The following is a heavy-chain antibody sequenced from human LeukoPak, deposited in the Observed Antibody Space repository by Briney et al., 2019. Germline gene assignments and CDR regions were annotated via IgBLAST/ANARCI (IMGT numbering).Heavy chain of an antibody. D-gene: IGHD2-15*01. V-gene: IGHV1-8*03. CDR2: MNPNSGNT. J-gene: IGHJ5*02. CDR3: AREKLLTHNWFDP. CDR1: GSTFTSYD. Sequence: ASVKVSCKASGSTFTSYDINWVRQATGQGLEWMGWMNPNSGNTGYAQKFQGRVTITRNTSISTAYMELSSLRSEDTAVYYCAREKLLTHNWFDPWGQGTLVTVSS.